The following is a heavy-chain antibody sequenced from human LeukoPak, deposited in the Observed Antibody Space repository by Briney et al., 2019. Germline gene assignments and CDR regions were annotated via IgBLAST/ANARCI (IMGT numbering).Heavy chain of an antibody. D-gene: IGHD4-23*01. V-gene: IGHV3-30*04. CDR1: GFTFSSYA. CDR3: ARGTTVVWKPPFDP. Sequence: GGSLRLSCAASGFTFSSYAMHWVRQAPGKGLEWVSLISYDGSNKYYVDSVKGRFTISRDNSKNTLYLQMNSLRAEDTAVFYCARGTTVVWKPPFDPWGQGTLVTVSS. J-gene: IGHJ5*02. CDR2: ISYDGSNK.